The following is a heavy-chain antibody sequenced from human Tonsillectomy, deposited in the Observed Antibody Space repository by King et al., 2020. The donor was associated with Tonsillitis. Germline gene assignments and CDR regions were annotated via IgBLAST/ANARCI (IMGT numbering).Heavy chain of an antibody. Sequence: VQLQQSGPGLVKPSQTLSLTCAISGDGVSTNNAAWNWIRQSPSRGLEWLGRTYYRSKWYTDYAVSVKSRITINPDTSKNQFSLQLNSVTPEDTAVYYFARENIAFGLSSSVFDPWGRGTLVTVSS. CDR3: ARENIAFGLSSSVFDP. J-gene: IGHJ5*02. D-gene: IGHD3-16*01. V-gene: IGHV6-1*01. CDR2: TYYRSKWYT. CDR1: GDGVSTNNAA.